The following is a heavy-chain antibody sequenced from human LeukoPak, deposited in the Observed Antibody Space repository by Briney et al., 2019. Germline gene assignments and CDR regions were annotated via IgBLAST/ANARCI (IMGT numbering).Heavy chain of an antibody. CDR3: AGGGPYNWLDP. CDR2: ISSSGAT. J-gene: IGHJ5*02. Sequence: PSETLSLTCTVSGYSINTYYWGWIRQPPGKGLEWIGYISSSGATNSNPSLRSRVTISLDRSTNEFSLSLKSVTAADTAMYYCAGGGPYNWLDPWGQGPLVTVSS. V-gene: IGHV4-59*01. CDR1: GYSINTYY.